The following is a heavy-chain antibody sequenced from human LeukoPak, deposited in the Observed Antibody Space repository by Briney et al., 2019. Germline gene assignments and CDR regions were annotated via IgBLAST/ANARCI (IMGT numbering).Heavy chain of an antibody. V-gene: IGHV1-69*11. Sequence: GASVKVSCKASGYTFTGHYVHWVRQAPGQGLEWMGRIIAILSQANYAQKFRGRVSITADESTTTAYLELSRLRSEDTAVYYCATGGDYRDAFDMWGQGTMVTVSS. D-gene: IGHD4-17*01. J-gene: IGHJ3*02. CDR2: IIAILSQA. CDR1: GYTFTGHY. CDR3: ATGGDYRDAFDM.